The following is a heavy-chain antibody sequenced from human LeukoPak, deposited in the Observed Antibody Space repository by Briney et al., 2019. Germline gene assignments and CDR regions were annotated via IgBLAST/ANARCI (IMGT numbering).Heavy chain of an antibody. J-gene: IGHJ4*02. CDR1: GYTFTGYY. V-gene: IGHV1-2*02. CDR3: ARASNYYDSSGYPY. Sequence: ASVKVSCKASGYTFTGYYMHWVRQAPGQGLEWMGWINPNSGGTNYAQKFQGRVTMTRDTSISTAYMELSRLRSDDTAVYYCARASNYYDSSGYPYWGQRTLVTVSS. D-gene: IGHD3-22*01. CDR2: INPNSGGT.